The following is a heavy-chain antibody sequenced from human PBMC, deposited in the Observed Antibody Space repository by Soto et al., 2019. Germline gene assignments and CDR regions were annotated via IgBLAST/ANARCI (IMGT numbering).Heavy chain of an antibody. Sequence: GGSLRLSCAASGFTFSSYAMHWVRQAPGKGLEWVAVISYDGSNKYYADSVKGRFTISRDNSKNTLYLQMNSLRAEDTAVYYCARDRVVVVAATLDYWGQGTLVTVS. CDR2: ISYDGSNK. CDR1: GFTFSSYA. V-gene: IGHV3-30-3*01. CDR3: ARDRVVVVAATLDY. J-gene: IGHJ4*02. D-gene: IGHD2-15*01.